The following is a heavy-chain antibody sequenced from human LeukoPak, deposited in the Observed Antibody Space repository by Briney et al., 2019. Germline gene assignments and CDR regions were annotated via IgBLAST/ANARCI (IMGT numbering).Heavy chain of an antibody. CDR1: GYTFRNYG. CDR2: TGTYNGNT. D-gene: IGHD6-19*01. Sequence: ASVKVSCKASGYTFRNYGITWERQAPGQGLKWMEWTGTYNGNTDYARKFQGRVIMTADTSTTTAHMELRSLRSDDTAVYYCARGRLKRVPFTKVAGALDYWGQGTRVTVSS. V-gene: IGHV1-18*01. CDR3: ARGRLKRVPFTKVAGALDY. J-gene: IGHJ4*02.